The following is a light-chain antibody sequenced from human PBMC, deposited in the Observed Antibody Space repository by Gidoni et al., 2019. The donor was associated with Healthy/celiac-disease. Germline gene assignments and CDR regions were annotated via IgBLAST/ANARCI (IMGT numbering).Light chain of an antibody. J-gene: IGKJ2*01. CDR2: AAS. CDR3: QQSYSTPRT. CDR1: QSISSY. V-gene: IGKV1-39*01. Sequence: DSQMTQSPSSLSASVGDRVTITCRESQSISSYLNWYQQKPGKAPKLLLYAASSLQSGVPSRFSGSGSGTDFTLTISSLQPEDFATYYCQQSYSTPRTFGQGTKLEIK.